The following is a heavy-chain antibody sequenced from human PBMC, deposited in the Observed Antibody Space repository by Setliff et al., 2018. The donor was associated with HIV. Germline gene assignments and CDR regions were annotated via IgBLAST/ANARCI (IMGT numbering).Heavy chain of an antibody. V-gene: IGHV1-8*02. CDR2: VNPNSGNT. Sequence: ASVKVSCKASGYTFTAYYMNWVRQAPGQGLEWMGRVNPNSGNTGYAQKFQGRVTMTRNTSISTAYMELSSLRSDDTAVYYCARSGWPYYYYYYAMDVWGQGTTVTVSS. D-gene: IGHD6-19*01. CDR3: ARSGWPYYYYYYAMDV. J-gene: IGHJ6*02. CDR1: GYTFTAYY.